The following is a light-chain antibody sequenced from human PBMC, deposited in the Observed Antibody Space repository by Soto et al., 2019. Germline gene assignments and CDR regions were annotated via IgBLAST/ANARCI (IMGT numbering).Light chain of an antibody. CDR2: GPS. CDR1: QSISDT. V-gene: IGKV3D-15*01. Sequence: DIVMTQSPATLSVSPGERATLSCRASQSISDTLAWYQQKPGQAPRLLIYGPSSRATGIPDRFSGSGSGTDFTLTISRLEPEDFAVYYCQQYTTSSWTFGQGTKVDIK. CDR3: QQYTTSSWT. J-gene: IGKJ1*01.